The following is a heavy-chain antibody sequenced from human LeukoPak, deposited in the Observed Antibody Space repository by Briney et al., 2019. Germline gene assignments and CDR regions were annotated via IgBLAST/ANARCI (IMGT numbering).Heavy chain of an antibody. Sequence: SETLSLTCTVSGGSISSSSYYWGWIRQPPGKGLEWIGYIYYSGSTNYNPSLKSRVTISVDTSKNQFSLKLSSVTAADTAVYYCARTGAVAGTFSYYYYYMDVWGKGTTVTVSS. D-gene: IGHD6-19*01. CDR3: ARTGAVAGTFSYYYYYMDV. CDR1: GGSISSSSYY. J-gene: IGHJ6*03. CDR2: IYYSGST. V-gene: IGHV4-61*05.